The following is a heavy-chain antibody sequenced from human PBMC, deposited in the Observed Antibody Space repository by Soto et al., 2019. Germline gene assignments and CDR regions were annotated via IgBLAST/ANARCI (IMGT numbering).Heavy chain of an antibody. D-gene: IGHD3-3*01. CDR1: GGTFSNYA. V-gene: IGHV1-69*15. Sequence: QVQLVQSGAEVKKPGSSVKVSCKASGGTFSNYAITWVRQAPGQGLEWLGSIIPIFGTRDYAPKFQDRVTMSSDASTTASYMELRSLRSADPAAYHCARAGVREGFFSNGFHPWGEGTLVTVSS. J-gene: IGHJ5*02. CDR2: IIPIFGTR. CDR3: ARAGVREGFFSNGFHP.